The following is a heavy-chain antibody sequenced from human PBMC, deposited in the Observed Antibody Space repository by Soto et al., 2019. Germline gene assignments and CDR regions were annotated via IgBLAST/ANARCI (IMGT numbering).Heavy chain of an antibody. Sequence: ASVKVSCKTSGYTFTDYYMHWVRQAPGQGFEWVGGINPKSGGPKYVPKFQGRVTVTRDTSTSTAYMELNRLTSDDTAVYYCASEDCRNTNCLKGFDYWGQGTLVTVSS. J-gene: IGHJ4*02. CDR1: GYTFTDYY. CDR2: INPKSGGP. V-gene: IGHV1-2*02. CDR3: ASEDCRNTNCLKGFDY. D-gene: IGHD2-15*01.